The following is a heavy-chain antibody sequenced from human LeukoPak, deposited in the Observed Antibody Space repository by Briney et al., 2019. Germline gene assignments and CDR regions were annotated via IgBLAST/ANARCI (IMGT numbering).Heavy chain of an antibody. J-gene: IGHJ4*02. D-gene: IGHD3-22*01. Sequence: GGSLRLSCAPSGFTFSSYGMHWVRQAPGKGLEWVAVISYDGSNKYYADSVKGRFTISRDNSKNTLYLQMNSLRAEDTAVYYCARDRDGYYDSSGYYWSGYFDYWGQGTLVTVSS. CDR3: ARDRDGYYDSSGYYWSGYFDY. CDR1: GFTFSSYG. CDR2: ISYDGSNK. V-gene: IGHV3-30*19.